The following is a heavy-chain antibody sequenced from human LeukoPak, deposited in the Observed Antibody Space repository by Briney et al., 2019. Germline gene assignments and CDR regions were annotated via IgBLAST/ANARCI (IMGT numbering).Heavy chain of an antibody. J-gene: IGHJ4*02. Sequence: SETLSLTCTVSGGSISSYYWSWIRQPPGKGLEWIGYIYYSGSTNCKPSLKSRVTISVDTSKNQFSLKLSSVTAADTAVYYCARTRISYFDYWGQGTLVTVSS. D-gene: IGHD2/OR15-2a*01. CDR1: GGSISSYY. CDR2: IYYSGST. V-gene: IGHV4-59*01. CDR3: ARTRISYFDY.